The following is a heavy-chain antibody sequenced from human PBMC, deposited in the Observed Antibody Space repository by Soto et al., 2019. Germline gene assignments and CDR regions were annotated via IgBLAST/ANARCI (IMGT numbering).Heavy chain of an antibody. CDR3: VGGASQLWPLV. D-gene: IGHD5-18*01. Sequence: GGSLRLSCSASGFTFSNYAMHWVRQSPGKGLEYVSAINNNGDTTYYADSVKGRFTISRDNSKNTLYLQMSSLRAEDTAVYYCVGGASQLWPLVWGQGTLVTVSS. J-gene: IGHJ4*02. CDR1: GFTFSNYA. CDR2: INNNGDTT. V-gene: IGHV3-64D*08.